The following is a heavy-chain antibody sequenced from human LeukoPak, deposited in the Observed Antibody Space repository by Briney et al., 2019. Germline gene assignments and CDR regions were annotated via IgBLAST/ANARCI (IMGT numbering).Heavy chain of an antibody. CDR2: ISPYNGNT. V-gene: IGHV1-18*01. Sequence: ASVKVSCKASGYTFTSYGISWVRQAPGQGLEWMGWISPYNGNTDYAQKLQGRVTMTTDTSTTTAYMELRSLRSDDTAIYYCARQGAVAGEFDYWGQGTLVTVSS. D-gene: IGHD6-19*01. CDR1: GYTFTSYG. CDR3: ARQGAVAGEFDY. J-gene: IGHJ4*02.